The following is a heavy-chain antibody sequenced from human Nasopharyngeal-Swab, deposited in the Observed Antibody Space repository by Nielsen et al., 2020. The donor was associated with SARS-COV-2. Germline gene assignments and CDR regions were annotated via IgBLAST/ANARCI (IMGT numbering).Heavy chain of an antibody. CDR1: GGTFSSYA. D-gene: IGHD3-3*01. V-gene: IGHV1-69*13. Sequence: AVKVSCKASGGTFSSYAISWVRQAPGQGPEWMGGIIPIFGTANYAQKFQGRVTITADESTSTAYMELSSLRSEDTAVYYCARDLWRRAARDYYYYGMDVWGQGTTVTVSS. CDR2: IIPIFGTA. J-gene: IGHJ6*02. CDR3: ARDLWRRAARDYYYYGMDV.